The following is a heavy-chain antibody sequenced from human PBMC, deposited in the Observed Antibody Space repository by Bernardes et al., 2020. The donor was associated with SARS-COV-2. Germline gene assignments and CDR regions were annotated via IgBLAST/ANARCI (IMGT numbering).Heavy chain of an antibody. V-gene: IGHV1-2*02. Sequence: ASVKGSCKASGYTFTGYFIHWVRQAPGQRLEWMGWINPNTGGTNYVQKFQGRVTMTRDTSITTAYMELSRLGSDDTAIYFCARTRTRISTAGITVDYWGQGNLVTVTS. J-gene: IGHJ4*02. D-gene: IGHD6-13*01. CDR3: ARTRTRISTAGITVDY. CDR1: GYTFTGYF. CDR2: INPNTGGT.